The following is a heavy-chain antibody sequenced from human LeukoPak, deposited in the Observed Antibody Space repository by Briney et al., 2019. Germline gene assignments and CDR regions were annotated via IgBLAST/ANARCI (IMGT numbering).Heavy chain of an antibody. CDR3: AKGGVLLWFGESPGFDY. CDR1: GFTFSTCG. D-gene: IGHD3-10*01. CDR2: IVSGGGNRL. J-gene: IGHJ4*02. Sequence: PGGSLRLSCAASGFTFSTCGMIWVRQAPGKGLEWVSHIVSGGGNRLYYADSVKGRFTISREDAKNSVYLQMSSLRAEVTAVYYCAKGGVLLWFGESPGFDYWGQGTLVTVSS. V-gene: IGHV3-48*03.